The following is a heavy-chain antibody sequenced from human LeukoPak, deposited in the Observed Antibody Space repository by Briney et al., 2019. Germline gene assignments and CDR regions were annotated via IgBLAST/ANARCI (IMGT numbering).Heavy chain of an antibody. CDR3: ARDIGNYDSSGYDPFDY. CDR1: GYTFTDYY. D-gene: IGHD3-22*01. CDR2: INPSGGST. Sequence: ASVKVSCKASGYTFTDYYMHWVRQAPGQGLEWLGIINPSGGSTSYAQKFQGRVTMTRDTSTSTVYMELSSLRSEDTAVYYCARDIGNYDSSGYDPFDYWGQGTLVTVSS. J-gene: IGHJ4*02. V-gene: IGHV1-46*03.